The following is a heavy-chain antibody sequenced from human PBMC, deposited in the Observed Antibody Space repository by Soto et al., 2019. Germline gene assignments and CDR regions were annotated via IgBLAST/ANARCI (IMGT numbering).Heavy chain of an antibody. CDR2: ISYDGSNK. J-gene: IGHJ4*02. CDR1: GFTFSSYG. CDR3: AKEVRDGYIVDY. D-gene: IGHD5-12*01. V-gene: IGHV3-30*18. Sequence: GGSLRLSCAASGFTFSSYGMHWVRQAPGKGLEWVAVISYDGSNKYYADSVKGRFTISRDNSKNTLYLQMNSLRAEDTAVYYCAKEVRDGYIVDYWGQGTLVTVSS.